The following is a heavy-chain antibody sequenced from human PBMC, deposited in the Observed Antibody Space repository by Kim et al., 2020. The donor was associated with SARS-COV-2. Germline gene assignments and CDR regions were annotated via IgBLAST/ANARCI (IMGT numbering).Heavy chain of an antibody. Sequence: GGSLRLSCAASGFTFSSYAMHWVRQAPGKGLEWVAVISYDGSNKYYADSVKGRFTISRDNSKNTLYLQMNSLRAEDTAVYYCARDIVVVPAAPLPYYYYGMDVWGQGTTVTVSS. D-gene: IGHD2-2*01. CDR2: ISYDGSNK. CDR1: GFTFSSYA. V-gene: IGHV3-30*04. J-gene: IGHJ6*02. CDR3: ARDIVVVPAAPLPYYYYGMDV.